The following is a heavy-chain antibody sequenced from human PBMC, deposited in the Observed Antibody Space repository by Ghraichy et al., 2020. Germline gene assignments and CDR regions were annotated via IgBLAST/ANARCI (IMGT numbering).Heavy chain of an antibody. CDR3: AGGLRIVVVTAIEG. CDR1: GFTFSSYS. CDR2: ISSSSSYI. J-gene: IGHJ4*02. V-gene: IGHV3-21*01. D-gene: IGHD2-21*02. Sequence: GGSLRLSCAASGFTFSSYSMNWVRQAPGKGLEWVSSISSSSSYIYYADSVKGRFTISRDNAKNSLYLQMNSLRAEDTAVYYCAGGLRIVVVTAIEGWGQGTLVTVSS.